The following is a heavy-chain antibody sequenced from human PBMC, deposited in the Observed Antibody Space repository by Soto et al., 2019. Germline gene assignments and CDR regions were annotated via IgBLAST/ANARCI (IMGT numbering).Heavy chain of an antibody. D-gene: IGHD2-21*02. CDR2: NYWNDDK. CDR3: AHSPGDWRPQEYFQH. J-gene: IGHJ1*01. V-gene: IGHV2-5*01. CDR1: GFSLSTSGVG. Sequence: QITLKESGPTLVKPTQTLTLTCTFSGFSLSTSGVGVGWIRQPPGKALEWLALNYWNDDKRNSPSLKSRLTITKDTSKNQVVLTMTNMDPVDTATYYCAHSPGDWRPQEYFQHWGQGTLVTVSS.